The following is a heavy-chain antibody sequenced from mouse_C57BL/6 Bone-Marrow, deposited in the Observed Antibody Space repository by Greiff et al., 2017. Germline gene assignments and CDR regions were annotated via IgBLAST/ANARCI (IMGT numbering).Heavy chain of an antibody. V-gene: IGHV1-26*01. D-gene: IGHD2-3*01. CDR1: GYTFTDYY. Sequence: EVKLQQSGPELVKPGASVKISCKASGYTFTDYYMNWVKQSHGKSLEWIGDINPNNGGTSYNQKFKGKATLTVDKSSSTAYMELRSLTSEDSAVYYFANDGYYWFAYWGQGTLVTVSA. CDR3: ANDGYYWFAY. J-gene: IGHJ3*01. CDR2: INPNNGGT.